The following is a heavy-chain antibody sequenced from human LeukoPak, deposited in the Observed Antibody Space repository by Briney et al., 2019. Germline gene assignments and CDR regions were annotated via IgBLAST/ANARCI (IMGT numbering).Heavy chain of an antibody. Sequence: GGSLRLSCAASGFTFSSHSMNWVRHAPGKGLEWLSYIDSGSGNIYYRDSVKGRFTISRDNAQDSLYLQMDSLRDEDTAVYYCAREDDDWGPNTLDVWGQGTVVTVSS. J-gene: IGHJ3*01. V-gene: IGHV3-48*02. CDR3: AREDDDWGPNTLDV. CDR1: GFTFSSHS. D-gene: IGHD7-27*01. CDR2: IDSGSGNI.